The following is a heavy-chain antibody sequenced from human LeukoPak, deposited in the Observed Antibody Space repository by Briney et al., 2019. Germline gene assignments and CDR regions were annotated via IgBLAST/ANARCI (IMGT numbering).Heavy chain of an antibody. D-gene: IGHD2-2*01. V-gene: IGHV4-61*02. CDR3: ARTVVVPAAIYYYYHGMDV. CDR1: GGSISSGSYY. Sequence: SETLSLTCTVSGGSISSGSYYWSWIRQPAGKGLEWIGRIYTSGSTNYNPSLKSRVTISVDTSKNQFSLKLSSVTAADTAVYYCARTVVVPAAIYYYYHGMDVWGQGTTVTVSS. J-gene: IGHJ6*02. CDR2: IYTSGST.